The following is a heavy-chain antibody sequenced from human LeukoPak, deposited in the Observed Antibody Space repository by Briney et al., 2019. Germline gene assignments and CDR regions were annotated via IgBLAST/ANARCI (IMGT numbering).Heavy chain of an antibody. Sequence: PGGSLRLSCAASGFSFSTYSMSWVRQAPGKGLEWVSSISGTSNYIYYADSVKGRFTISRDNAKTSLYLQMNSLRAEDTAVYYCARASGGSCYDCWGQGTLVTVSS. D-gene: IGHD2-15*01. J-gene: IGHJ4*02. V-gene: IGHV3-21*06. CDR1: GFSFSTYS. CDR2: ISGTSNYI. CDR3: ARASGGSCYDC.